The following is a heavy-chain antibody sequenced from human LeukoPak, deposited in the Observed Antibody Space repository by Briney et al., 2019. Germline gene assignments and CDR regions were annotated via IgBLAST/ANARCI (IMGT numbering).Heavy chain of an antibody. J-gene: IGHJ6*03. CDR3: ARQNCTLTSCYDYYHYHMDV. Sequence: SETLSLTCAVYGGSFSGYYWSWIRQSPGKGLDWIGSISYSGWSYSDPSLKSRATISVDTSKNQFSLKLTSVTAADTAVYYCARQNCTLTSCYDYYHYHMDVWGKGTAVTISS. CDR2: ISYSGWS. V-gene: IGHV4-34*01. CDR1: GGSFSGYY. D-gene: IGHD2-2*01.